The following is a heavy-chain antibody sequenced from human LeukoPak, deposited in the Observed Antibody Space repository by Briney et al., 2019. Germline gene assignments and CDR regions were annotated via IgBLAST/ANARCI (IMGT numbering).Heavy chain of an antibody. Sequence: GGSLRLSCAASGFTFSSYAMHCVRQAPGKGLEWVAVISYDGSNKYYADSVKGRFTISRDNSKNTLYLQMNSLRAEDTAVYYCARGYYTSRMDVWGQGTTVTVSS. J-gene: IGHJ6*02. V-gene: IGHV3-30*04. D-gene: IGHD3-3*01. CDR2: ISYDGSNK. CDR3: ARGYYTSRMDV. CDR1: GFTFSSYA.